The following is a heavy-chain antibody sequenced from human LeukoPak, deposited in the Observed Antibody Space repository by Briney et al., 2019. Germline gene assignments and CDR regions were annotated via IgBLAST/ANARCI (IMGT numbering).Heavy chain of an antibody. J-gene: IGHJ5*02. CDR2: ISADNGNT. CDR3: ARGPEGVNWLPRVDP. V-gene: IGHV1-18*04. CDR1: GYTFTSYG. Sequence: ASVKVSCKASGYTFTSYGISWVRQAPGQGLEWMGWISADNGNTNYAQKLQGRVTMTTDTSTSTAYMELRSLRADDTAVYYCARGPEGVNWLPRVDPWGQGTLVTVSS. D-gene: IGHD3-9*01.